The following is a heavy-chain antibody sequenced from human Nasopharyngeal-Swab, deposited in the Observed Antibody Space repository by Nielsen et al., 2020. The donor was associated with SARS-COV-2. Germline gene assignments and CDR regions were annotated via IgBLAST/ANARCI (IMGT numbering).Heavy chain of an antibody. CDR2: ISYDGSNK. D-gene: IGHD1-26*01. J-gene: IGHJ4*02. CDR1: GFTFSSYA. Sequence: GESLKISCAASGFTFSSYAMHWVRQAPGRGLEWVAVISYDGSNKYYADSVKGRFTISRDNSKNTLYLQMNSLRGEDTAVYYCVRGRGGSYFSYFECWGQGTLVTVSS. CDR3: VRGRGGSYFSYFEC. V-gene: IGHV3-30-3*01.